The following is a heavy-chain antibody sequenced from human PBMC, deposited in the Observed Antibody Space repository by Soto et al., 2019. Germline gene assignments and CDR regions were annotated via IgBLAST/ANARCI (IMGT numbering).Heavy chain of an antibody. Sequence: QVQLQESGPGLVQPSGTLSLTCAVSGDSINNSHWWSWVRQTPGKGLEWFGETYHSGTTNYNPPLTTRGTISIDKSKNQFSLKMNSVTAADTAVYYCAREVNSSPARGPNWFDPWGQGTLVTVSS. V-gene: IGHV4-4*02. CDR3: AREVNSSPARGPNWFDP. CDR2: TYHSGTT. CDR1: GDSINNSHW. D-gene: IGHD6-13*01. J-gene: IGHJ5*02.